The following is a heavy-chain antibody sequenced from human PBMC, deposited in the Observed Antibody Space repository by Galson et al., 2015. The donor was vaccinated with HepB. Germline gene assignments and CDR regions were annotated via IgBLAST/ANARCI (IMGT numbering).Heavy chain of an antibody. V-gene: IGHV4-39*02. CDR2: VHYSATT. CDR3: ARLFDSSGFRLPGYWYFDL. J-gene: IGHJ2*01. Sequence: SETLSLTCTVSGGSISSSRFYWGWIRQPPGKGLEWIGSVHYSATTYYNPSLKSRVTISVDTSKNHYSLNLSSVTAADTAVYYCARLFDSSGFRLPGYWYFDLWGRGTLVTVSS. D-gene: IGHD3-22*01. CDR1: GGSISSSRFY.